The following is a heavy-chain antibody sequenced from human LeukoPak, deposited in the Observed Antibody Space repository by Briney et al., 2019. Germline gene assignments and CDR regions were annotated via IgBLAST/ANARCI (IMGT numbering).Heavy chain of an antibody. D-gene: IGHD6-19*01. V-gene: IGHV3-9*01. Sequence: PGRSLRLSCAASGFTFDDYAMHWVRHAPGKGLEWVSGISWNSGSIDYADSVKGRFTISRDNAKNSLYLQMNSLRAEDTALYYCAKDKYSSGWYSFYGMDVWGQGTTVTVSS. J-gene: IGHJ6*02. CDR1: GFTFDDYA. CDR3: AKDKYSSGWYSFYGMDV. CDR2: ISWNSGSI.